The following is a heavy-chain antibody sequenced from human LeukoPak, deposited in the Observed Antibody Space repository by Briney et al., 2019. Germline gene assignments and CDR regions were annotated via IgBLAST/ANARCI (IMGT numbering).Heavy chain of an antibody. CDR2: IYTSGST. D-gene: IGHD2-15*01. V-gene: IGHV4-61*02. CDR1: GGSISSGSYY. CDR3: ARNVVVVAANWFDP. J-gene: IGHJ5*02. Sequence: SETLSLTCTVSGGSISSGSYYWSWIRQPAGKGLEWIGRIYTSGSTNYNPSLKSRVTISVDAPKNQFSLKLSSVTAADTAVYYCARNVVVVAANWFDPWDQGTLVTVSS.